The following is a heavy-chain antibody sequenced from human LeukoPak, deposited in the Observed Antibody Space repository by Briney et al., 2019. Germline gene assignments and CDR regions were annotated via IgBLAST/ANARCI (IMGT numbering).Heavy chain of an antibody. J-gene: IGHJ4*02. CDR3: ARHRIAVATDFDY. CDR2: ICYSGST. CDR1: GGSISSYY. Sequence: SETLSLTCTVSGGSISSYYWSWIRQPPGKGLEWIGYICYSGSTNYNPSLKSRVTISVDTSKNQFSLKLSSVTAADTAVYYCARHRIAVATDFDYWGQGTLVSVSS. D-gene: IGHD6-19*01. V-gene: IGHV4-59*08.